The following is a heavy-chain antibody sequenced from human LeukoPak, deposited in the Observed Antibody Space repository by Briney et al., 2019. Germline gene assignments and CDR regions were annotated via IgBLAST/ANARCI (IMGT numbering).Heavy chain of an antibody. CDR1: GGTFSSYA. CDR3: ARDQGSLTRSWYTGY. V-gene: IGHV1-2*06. CDR2: INPYSGDT. J-gene: IGHJ4*02. D-gene: IGHD6-13*01. Sequence: GSSVKVSCKASGGTFSSYAISWVRQAPGQGLEWMGRINPYSGDTNFAQKFQGRVTMTRDTSITTAYVDLSSLTPDDTAVYFCARDQGSLTRSWYTGYWGQGTQVTVSS.